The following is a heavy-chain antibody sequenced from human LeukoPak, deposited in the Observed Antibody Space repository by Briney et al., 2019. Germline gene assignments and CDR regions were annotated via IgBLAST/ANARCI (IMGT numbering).Heavy chain of an antibody. Sequence: GGSLRLSCAASGFTFSSYWMHWVRQAPGKGLVWVSRINSDGGSITYADSVKGRFTISRDNAKNTLYLQMSSLRAEDTALYYCARGTPVVVSPLPFDYWGQGTLVTVSS. J-gene: IGHJ4*02. V-gene: IGHV3-74*03. CDR3: ARGTPVVVSPLPFDY. CDR2: INSDGGSI. CDR1: GFTFSSYW. D-gene: IGHD2-21*01.